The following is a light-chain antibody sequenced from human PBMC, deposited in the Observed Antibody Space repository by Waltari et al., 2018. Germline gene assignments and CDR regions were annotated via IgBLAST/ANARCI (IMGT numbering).Light chain of an antibody. CDR1: QSICLY. CDR3: QQYKDYLGT. J-gene: IGKJ1*01. CDR2: KTS. Sequence: DIQMTQTPSTLSASVGNRLIITCRASQSICLYLAWYQQRPGTAPKLLIYKTSVLQGGVPSRFNGSGSGTEFTLTISSLQPDDVATYYCQQYKDYLGTFGQGTKVEV. V-gene: IGKV1-5*03.